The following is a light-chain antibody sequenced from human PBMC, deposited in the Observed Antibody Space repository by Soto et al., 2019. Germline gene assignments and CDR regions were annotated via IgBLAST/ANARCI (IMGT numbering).Light chain of an antibody. CDR1: QGVSRW. J-gene: IGKJ4*01. CDR2: AAS. V-gene: IGKV1D-16*01. Sequence: DIQMTQSPSSLSASVGDRVTITCRASQGVSRWLAWYQQKPEKAPKSLISAASNLQSGVPSRFSGSWSGTDSTLTISSLQPEDFATYYCQQYNRYPLTFGGGTKVEIK. CDR3: QQYNRYPLT.